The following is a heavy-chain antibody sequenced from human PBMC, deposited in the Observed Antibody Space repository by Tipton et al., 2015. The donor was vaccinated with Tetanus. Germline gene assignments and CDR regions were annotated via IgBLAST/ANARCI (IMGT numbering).Heavy chain of an antibody. CDR1: GFTFSSFG. V-gene: IGHV3-48*01. Sequence: SLRLSCVASGFTFSSFGMNWVRQAPGKGLEWVSYISTATSLTFYADSVKGRFTISRDNAKNSLDLQLNSLRADDTAVYYCARSRGMAAAGTDYYYYYGLDLWGQGTTVTVSS. CDR2: ISTATSLT. CDR3: ARSRGMAAAGTDYYYYYGLDL. D-gene: IGHD6-13*01. J-gene: IGHJ6*02.